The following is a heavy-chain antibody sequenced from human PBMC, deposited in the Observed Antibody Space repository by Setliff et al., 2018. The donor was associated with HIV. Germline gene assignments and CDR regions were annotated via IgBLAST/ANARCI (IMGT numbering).Heavy chain of an antibody. J-gene: IGHJ5*02. V-gene: IGHV1-18*01. Sequence: GASVKVSCKTSGGTFSIFSITWLRQAPGQGLEWMGWINTYNGNTKYGQKFQGSVTMTTDTSTSTVYMELRSLTSDDTALYYCARGGPPRVATLYWFDPWGQGTLVTVSS. CDR3: ARGGPPRVATLYWFDP. D-gene: IGHD2-15*01. CDR2: INTYNGNT. CDR1: GGTFSIFS.